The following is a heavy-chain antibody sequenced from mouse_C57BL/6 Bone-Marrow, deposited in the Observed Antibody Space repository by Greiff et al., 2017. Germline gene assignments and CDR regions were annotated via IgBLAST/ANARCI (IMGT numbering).Heavy chain of an antibody. V-gene: IGHV5-6*01. CDR3: ARVYDGYLGY. CDR2: ISSGGSYT. D-gene: IGHD2-3*01. Sequence: EVHLVESGGDLVKPGGSLKLSCAASGFTFSSYGMSWVRQTPDKRLEWVATISSGGSYTYYPDSVTGRFTISRDNAKNTLYLQMSSLKSEDTAMYYCARVYDGYLGYWGQGTTLTVSS. J-gene: IGHJ2*01. CDR1: GFTFSSYG.